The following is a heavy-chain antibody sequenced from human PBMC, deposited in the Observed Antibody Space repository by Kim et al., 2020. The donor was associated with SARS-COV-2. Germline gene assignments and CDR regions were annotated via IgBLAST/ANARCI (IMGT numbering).Heavy chain of an antibody. D-gene: IGHD4-17*01. CDR1: GGSFSGYY. CDR2: INHSGST. CDR3: AKALRWRNWFDP. J-gene: IGHJ5*02. V-gene: IGHV4-34*01. Sequence: SETLSLTCAVYGGSFSGYYWSWIRQPPGKGLEWIGEINHSGSTNYNPSLKSRVTISVDTSKNQFSLKLSSVTAADTAVYYCAKALRWRNWFDPWGQGTL.